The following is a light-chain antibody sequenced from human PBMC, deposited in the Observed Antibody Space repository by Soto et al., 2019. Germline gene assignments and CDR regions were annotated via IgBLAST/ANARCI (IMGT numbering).Light chain of an antibody. CDR3: RQNNKWPPVT. J-gene: IGKJ4*01. V-gene: IGKV3-15*01. Sequence: EVVMTQSPATVSVFPGEGVTLSCRASQTISTDLAWYQQKPGQAPRLLIYGASTRATGVPDRFSGGGSGTEFTLSISSLKSEDFAFYDCRQNNKWPPVTFGGGTKVEIK. CDR2: GAS. CDR1: QTISTD.